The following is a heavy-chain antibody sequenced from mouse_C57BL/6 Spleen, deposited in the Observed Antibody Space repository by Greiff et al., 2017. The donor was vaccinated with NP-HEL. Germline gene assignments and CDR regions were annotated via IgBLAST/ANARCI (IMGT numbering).Heavy chain of an antibody. J-gene: IGHJ4*01. Sequence: QLQLKESGPGLVAPSQSLSITCTVSGFSLTSYGVHWVRQPPGKGLEWLVVIWSDGSTTYNSALKSRLSISKDNSKSQVFLKMNSLQTDDTAMYYCARHDDYDERDYAMDYWGQGTSVTVSS. CDR1: GFSLTSYG. V-gene: IGHV2-6-1*01. CDR2: IWSDGST. D-gene: IGHD2-4*01. CDR3: ARHDDYDERDYAMDY.